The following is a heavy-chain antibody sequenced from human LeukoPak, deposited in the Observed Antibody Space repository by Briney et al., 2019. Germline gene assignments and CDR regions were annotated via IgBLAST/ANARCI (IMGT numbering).Heavy chain of an antibody. D-gene: IGHD6-6*01. V-gene: IGHV3-30-3*01. Sequence: GGSLRLSCAASGFTFSSYAMHWVRQAPGKGLEWVAVISYDGGNKYYADSVKGRFTISRDNSKNTLYLQMNSLRAEDTAVYYCAREYSSSVEAFDIWGQGTMVTVSS. J-gene: IGHJ3*02. CDR2: ISYDGGNK. CDR3: AREYSSSVEAFDI. CDR1: GFTFSSYA.